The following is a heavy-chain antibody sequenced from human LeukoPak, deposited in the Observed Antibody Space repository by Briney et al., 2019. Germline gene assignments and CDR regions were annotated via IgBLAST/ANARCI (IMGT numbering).Heavy chain of an antibody. CDR2: IIPIFGIA. Sequence: ASVKVSCKASGGTFSSYAISWVRQAPGQGLEGMGRIIPIFGIANYAQKFQGRVTITADESTSTAYMELSSLRSEDTAVYYCARVRAEMPPDYWGQGTLVTVSS. V-gene: IGHV1-69*15. J-gene: IGHJ4*02. CDR1: GGTFSSYA. D-gene: IGHD2-2*01. CDR3: ARVRAEMPPDY.